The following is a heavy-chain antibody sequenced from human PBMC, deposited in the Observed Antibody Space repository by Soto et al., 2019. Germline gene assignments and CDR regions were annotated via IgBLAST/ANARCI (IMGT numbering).Heavy chain of an antibody. CDR2: VLYDGSNK. CDR1: GFSFSTYG. Sequence: QVQLVESGGGVVQPGRSLRLSCAASGFSFSTYGMHWVRQAPSKGLEWVAVVLYDGSNKYYADSVKGRFTISRDNSKNTLYLQMNSLRAEDTAVYYCARDLIGTVYGMDVWGQGTTVTVSS. J-gene: IGHJ6*02. CDR3: ARDLIGTVYGMDV. V-gene: IGHV3-33*01. D-gene: IGHD3-16*02.